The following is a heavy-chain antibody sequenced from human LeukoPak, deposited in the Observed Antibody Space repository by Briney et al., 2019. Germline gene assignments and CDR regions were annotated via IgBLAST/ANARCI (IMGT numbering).Heavy chain of an antibody. Sequence: SETLSLTCSVSGGSINSYYLSWIRQPPGKGLEWIGYIYTSGSTNYNPSLKSRVTISIDTSKNQFSLRLSSVTAADTAEYYCARHGRFFDSLSTIDVWGQGTLVTVSS. CDR2: IYTSGST. V-gene: IGHV4-4*09. CDR3: ARHGRFFDSLSTIDV. D-gene: IGHD1-26*01. J-gene: IGHJ3*01. CDR1: GGSINSYY.